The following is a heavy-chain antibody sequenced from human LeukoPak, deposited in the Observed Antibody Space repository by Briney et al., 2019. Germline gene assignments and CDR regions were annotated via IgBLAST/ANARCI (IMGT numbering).Heavy chain of an antibody. CDR1: GGSISSYY. Sequence: TSETLSLTCTVSGGSISSYYWSWIRQPPGKGLEWIGYIYYSGSTNYNPSLKSRVTISVDTSKNQFSLKLSSVTAADTAVYYCAGGKQWLAFDYWGQGTLATVSS. J-gene: IGHJ4*02. CDR3: AGGKQWLAFDY. D-gene: IGHD6-19*01. CDR2: IYYSGST. V-gene: IGHV4-59*01.